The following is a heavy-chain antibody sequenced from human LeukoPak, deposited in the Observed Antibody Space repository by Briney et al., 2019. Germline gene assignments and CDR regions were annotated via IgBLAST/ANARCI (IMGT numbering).Heavy chain of an antibody. V-gene: IGHV4-61*10. Sequence: SQTLSLTCTVSGGSISSGSYYWSWIRQPAGKGLEWIGYIYYSGSTNYNPSLKSRVTISVDTSKNQFSLKLSSVTAADTAVYYCARVKRIAALVWFDPWGQGTLVTVSS. J-gene: IGHJ5*02. CDR3: ARVKRIAALVWFDP. CDR1: GGSISSGSYY. D-gene: IGHD6-6*01. CDR2: IYYSGST.